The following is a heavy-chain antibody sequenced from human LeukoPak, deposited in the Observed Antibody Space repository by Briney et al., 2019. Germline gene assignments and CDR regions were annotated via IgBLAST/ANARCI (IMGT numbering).Heavy chain of an antibody. CDR1: GFTFSSYA. V-gene: IGHV3-23*01. D-gene: IGHD6-19*01. CDR2: ISGSGGST. CDR3: AKQPASICQWLVSFYFDY. J-gene: IGHJ4*02. Sequence: PGGSLRLSCAASGFTFSSYAMSWVRQAPGKGLEWVSAISGSGGSTYYADSVKGRFTISRDNSKNTLYLQMNSMRAEDTAVYYCAKQPASICQWLVSFYFDYWGQGTLVTVSS.